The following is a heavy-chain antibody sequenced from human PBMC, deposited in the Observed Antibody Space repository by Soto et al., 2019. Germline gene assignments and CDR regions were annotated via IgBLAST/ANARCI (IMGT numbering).Heavy chain of an antibody. J-gene: IGHJ6*02. CDR2: IYHSGST. D-gene: IGHD3-3*01. CDR3: ARDTMHYDFWSGYQYYYYYGMDV. Sequence: SETLSLTCAVSGYSISSGYYWGWIRQPPGKGLEWIGSIYHSGSTYYNPSLKSRVTISVDTSKNQFSLKLSSVTAADTAVYYCARDTMHYDFWSGYQYYYYYGMDVWRQGTTVTVSS. V-gene: IGHV4-38-2*02. CDR1: GYSISSGYY.